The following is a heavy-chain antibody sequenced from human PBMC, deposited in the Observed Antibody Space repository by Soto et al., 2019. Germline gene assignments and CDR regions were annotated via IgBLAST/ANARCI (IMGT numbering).Heavy chain of an antibody. Sequence: PXETLSVSSTVTCDSISRRRYYWGWIRQPPGKGLEWIGSIYYSGITYNNPSLRSRVSMSIDTSKDQFSLKLKSVTAADTALYFCARKRTSVVTQAYFDVWGPGSLVTVSS. CDR3: ARKRTSVVTQAYFDV. CDR2: IYYSGIT. V-gene: IGHV4-39*01. CDR1: CDSISRRRYY. D-gene: IGHD2-21*02. J-gene: IGHJ4*02.